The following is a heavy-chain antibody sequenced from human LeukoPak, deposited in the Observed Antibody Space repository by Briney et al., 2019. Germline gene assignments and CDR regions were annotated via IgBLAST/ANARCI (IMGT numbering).Heavy chain of an antibody. CDR1: GGSISSSSYY. CDR2: VYYSGST. CDR3: ARIDYYDSSGHDY. V-gene: IGHV4-39*07. D-gene: IGHD3-22*01. J-gene: IGHJ4*02. Sequence: PSETLSLTCTVSGGSISSSSYYWGWIRQPPGKGLEWIGSVYYSGSTYYNPSLKSRVTISVDTSKNQFSLKLSSVTAADTAVYYCARIDYYDSSGHDYWGQGTLVTVSS.